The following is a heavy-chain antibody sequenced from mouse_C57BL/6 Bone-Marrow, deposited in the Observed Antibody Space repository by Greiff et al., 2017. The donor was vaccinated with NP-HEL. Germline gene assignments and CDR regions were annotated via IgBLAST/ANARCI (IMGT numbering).Heavy chain of an antibody. CDR3: ARKYYDYDHYFDY. V-gene: IGHV1-12*01. Sequence: QVQLKESGAELVRPGASVKMSCKASGYTFTSYNMHGVKQTPRQGLEWIGAIYPGNGDTSYNQKFKGKATLTVDKSSSTAYMQLSSLTSEDSAVYFCARKYYDYDHYFDYWGQGTTLTVSS. CDR1: GYTFTSYN. D-gene: IGHD2-4*01. CDR2: IYPGNGDT. J-gene: IGHJ2*01.